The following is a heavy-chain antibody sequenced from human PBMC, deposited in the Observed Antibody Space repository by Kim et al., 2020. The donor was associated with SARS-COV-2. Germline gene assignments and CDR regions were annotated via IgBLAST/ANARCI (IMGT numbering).Heavy chain of an antibody. V-gene: IGHV4-4*07. D-gene: IGHD1-1*01. Sequence: SETLSLTCTVSGGSISGYFWSWIRQPAGKGLEWIGRIYASGTTNYNPSLKSRVTMSLDMSTNQCSLKLTSVTAADTAVYYCAREQTTIGRGIDYWGQGLLLTVSS. CDR2: IYASGTT. CDR3: AREQTTIGRGIDY. CDR1: GGSISGYF. J-gene: IGHJ4*02.